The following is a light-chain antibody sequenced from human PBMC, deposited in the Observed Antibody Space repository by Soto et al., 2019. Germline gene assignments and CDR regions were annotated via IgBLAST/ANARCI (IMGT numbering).Light chain of an antibody. V-gene: IGKV4-1*01. CDR2: WAS. Sequence: DILMTQSPASLAVSLGERATINCKSSQSVLYSSNNKNYLAWYQQKPGQPPKLLIYWASTRESGVPDRFSGSGSGTDFTLTISSLQAEDVALYYCQDYYIIPPPFGPGAKVAIK. CDR1: QSVLYSSNNKNY. J-gene: IGKJ3*01. CDR3: QDYYIIPPP.